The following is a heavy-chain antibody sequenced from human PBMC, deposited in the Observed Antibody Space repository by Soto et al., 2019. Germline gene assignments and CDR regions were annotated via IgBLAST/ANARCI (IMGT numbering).Heavy chain of an antibody. V-gene: IGHV4-59*01. CDR3: ARGGSEGGLDV. Sequence: SETLSLTCTVSGACISTYYWTWFRQAPGKGLEWIGYLYYSGNTNYNPSLKSRVTMSVDTSKNHFYLTLTSATAADTAVYFCARGGSEGGLDVWGQGTTVTVSS. J-gene: IGHJ6*02. CDR1: GACISTYY. D-gene: IGHD3-10*01. CDR2: LYYSGNT.